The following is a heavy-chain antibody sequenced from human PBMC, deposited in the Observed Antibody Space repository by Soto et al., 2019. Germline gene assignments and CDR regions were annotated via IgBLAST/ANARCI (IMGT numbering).Heavy chain of an antibody. Sequence: QVQLVESGGGLVRPGGSLRLSCAASGFTFSDYYMSWIRQAPGKGLEWVSYISSSGSTIYYADSVKGRFTISRDNAKKSLELQMNIQRAEDTAVYYCAREREFDAFYILGQGTMVTVSS. CDR3: AREREFDAFYI. V-gene: IGHV3-11*01. CDR1: GFTFSDYY. J-gene: IGHJ3*02. CDR2: ISSSGSTI.